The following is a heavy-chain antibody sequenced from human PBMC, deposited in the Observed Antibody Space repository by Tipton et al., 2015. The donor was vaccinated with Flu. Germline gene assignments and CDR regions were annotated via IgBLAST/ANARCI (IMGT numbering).Heavy chain of an antibody. Sequence: TLSLTCAVYGGSFSGYYWSWTRQPPGKGLEWIGEINHSGSTNYNPSLKSRVTISVDTSKNQFSLKLSSVTAADTAVYYCARQGRRELPPNWYFDLWGRGTLVTVSS. CDR2: INHSGST. D-gene: IGHD1-26*01. CDR3: ARQGRRELPPNWYFDL. CDR1: GGSFSGYY. V-gene: IGHV4-34*01. J-gene: IGHJ2*01.